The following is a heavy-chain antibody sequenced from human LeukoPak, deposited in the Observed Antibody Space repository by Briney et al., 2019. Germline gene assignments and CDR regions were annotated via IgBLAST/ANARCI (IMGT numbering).Heavy chain of an antibody. Sequence: GGSLRLSCAASGFNFSSFGMHWVRQAPGKGLEWGVVLSYDGTFKYYADSVKGRFTISRDNSRDTLYLQMNSLRAEDTAVYYCAKVADYYDSSGRFTYYFDYWGQGTLVTVSS. CDR1: GFNFSSFG. D-gene: IGHD3-22*01. CDR3: AKVADYYDSSGRFTYYFDY. CDR2: LSYDGTFK. J-gene: IGHJ4*02. V-gene: IGHV3-30*18.